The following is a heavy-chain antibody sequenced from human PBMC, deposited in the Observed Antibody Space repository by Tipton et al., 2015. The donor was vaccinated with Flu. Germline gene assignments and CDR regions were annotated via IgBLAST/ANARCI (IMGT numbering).Heavy chain of an antibody. CDR2: MYYSGST. J-gene: IGHJ4*02. CDR3: ARDLKWSSAYYNPFGY. D-gene: IGHD3-22*01. Sequence: TLSLTCTVSGDSISSYYWSWIRQPPGKGLEWIGYMYYSGSTKCNPSLKSRVTISIDTSKNQFSLKLTSVTAADTAVYYCARDLKWSSAYYNPFGYWGQGTLVTVSS. CDR1: GDSISSYY. V-gene: IGHV4-59*01.